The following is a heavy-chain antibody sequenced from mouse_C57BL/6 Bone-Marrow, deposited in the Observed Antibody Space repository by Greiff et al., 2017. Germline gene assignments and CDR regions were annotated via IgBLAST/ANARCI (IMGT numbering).Heavy chain of an antibody. D-gene: IGHD2-5*01. CDR1: GYSITSGYY. CDR2: ISYDGNN. CDR3: ARGHSNLFDY. V-gene: IGHV3-6*01. Sequence: ESGPGLVKPSQSLSLTCSVTGYSITSGYYWNWIRQFPGNKLEWMGYISYDGNNHYNPSLKNRNPLTRDTSKNQFFLKLNSVTTEDTATYYCARGHSNLFDYWGQGTTLTVSS. J-gene: IGHJ2*01.